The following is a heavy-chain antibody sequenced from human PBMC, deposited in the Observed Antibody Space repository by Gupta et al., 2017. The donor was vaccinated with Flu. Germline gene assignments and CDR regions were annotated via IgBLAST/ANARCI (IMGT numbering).Heavy chain of an antibody. V-gene: IGHV1-24*01. CDR2: FDPEDGET. CDR3: ATDLIAWAVTGGNWFDP. CDR1: GYTLTELS. D-gene: IGHD6-19*01. J-gene: IGHJ5*02. Sequence: QVQLVQSGAEVKKPGASVKVSCKVSGYTLTELSMHWVRQAPGKGLEWMGGFDPEDGETIYAQRFQGRVTMTEDTSTDTAYMELSSLRSEETAVHYCATDLIAWAVTGGNWFDPWGQVTLVTVSS.